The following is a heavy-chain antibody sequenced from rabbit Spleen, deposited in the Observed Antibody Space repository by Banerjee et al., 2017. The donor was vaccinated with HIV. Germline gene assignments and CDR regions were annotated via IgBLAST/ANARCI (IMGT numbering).Heavy chain of an antibody. CDR1: GFSFSSSYY. J-gene: IGHJ4*01. D-gene: IGHD2-1*01. V-gene: IGHV1S45*01. Sequence: QEQLEESGGDLVKPGASLTLTCTASGFSFSSSYYMCWVRQAPGKGLECIACIYGGSSGSTYYASWAKGRFTISKTSSTTVTLQMTSLTAADTATYFCARGSAAMTMVITGYYLKLWGQGTLVTVS. CDR2: IYGGSSGST. CDR3: ARGSAAMTMVITGYYLKL.